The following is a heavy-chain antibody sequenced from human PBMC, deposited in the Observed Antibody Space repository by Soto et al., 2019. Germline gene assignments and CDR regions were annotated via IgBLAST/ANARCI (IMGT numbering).Heavy chain of an antibody. CDR2: ISYDGSNK. V-gene: IGHV3-30-3*01. CDR1: GFTFSSYA. CDR3: ASLPSDYGDSSYY. Sequence: QVQLVESGGGVVQPGRSLRLSCAASGFTFSSYAMHWVRQAPGKGLEWVAVISYDGSNKYYADSVKGRFTISRDNSKNTLYLQMNSLRAEDTAVYYCASLPSDYGDSSYYWGQGTLVTVSS. J-gene: IGHJ4*02. D-gene: IGHD4-17*01.